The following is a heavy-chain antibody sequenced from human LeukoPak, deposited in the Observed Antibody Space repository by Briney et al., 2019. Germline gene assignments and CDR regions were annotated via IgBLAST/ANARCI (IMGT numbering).Heavy chain of an antibody. D-gene: IGHD4-11*01. Sequence: GGPLRLSCAASGFTVSNNYMSWVRQAPGKGLEWVSVIYSGGSTYYADSVKGRFTISRDNSKNTLYLQMNSLRGEDTAVYYCARDPTGDAFDIWGQGTMVTVSS. CDR3: ARDPTGDAFDI. CDR2: IYSGGST. CDR1: GFTVSNNY. J-gene: IGHJ3*02. V-gene: IGHV3-53*01.